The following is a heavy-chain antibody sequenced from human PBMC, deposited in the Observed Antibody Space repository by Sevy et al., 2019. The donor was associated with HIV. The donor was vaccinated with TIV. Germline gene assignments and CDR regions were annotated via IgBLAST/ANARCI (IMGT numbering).Heavy chain of an antibody. Sequence: SETVSLTCTVSGGSISSSSYYWGWIRQPPGQGLEWIGSIYYSGSTYYNPSLKSRVTISVDTSKNQFSLKLSSVTAADTAVYYCARRIAAAGTRQYAFDIWGQGTMVTVSS. CDR1: GGSISSSSYY. CDR3: ARRIAAAGTRQYAFDI. V-gene: IGHV4-39*01. J-gene: IGHJ3*02. CDR2: IYYSGST. D-gene: IGHD6-13*01.